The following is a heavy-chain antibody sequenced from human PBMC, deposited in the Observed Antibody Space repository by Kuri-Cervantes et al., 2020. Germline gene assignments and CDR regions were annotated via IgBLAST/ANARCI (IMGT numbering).Heavy chain of an antibody. CDR3: AKDMDPEYCSSTSCPDYYYYYMDV. V-gene: IGHV3-23*01. Sequence: ETLSLTCAASGFTFNTYPMHWVRQAPGKGLEWVSAISGSGGSTYYADSVKGRFTISRDNSKNTLYLQMNSLRAEDTAVYYCAKDMDPEYCSSTSCPDYYYYYMDVWGKGTTVTVSS. J-gene: IGHJ6*03. D-gene: IGHD2-2*01. CDR2: ISGSGGST. CDR1: GFTFNTYP.